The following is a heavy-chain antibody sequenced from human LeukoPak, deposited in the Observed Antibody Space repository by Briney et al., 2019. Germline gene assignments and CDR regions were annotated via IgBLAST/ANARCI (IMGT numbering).Heavy chain of an antibody. D-gene: IGHD2-21*02. CDR3: ARELEGGGDFWARPGAFDI. J-gene: IGHJ3*02. Sequence: ASVKVSCKASGYTFTSYGISWVRQAPGQGLEWMGWISAYNGNTNYAQKLQGRVTMTTDTSTSTAYMELRSLRSDDTAVYYCARELEGGGDFWARPGAFDIWGQGTMVTVSS. CDR1: GYTFTSYG. V-gene: IGHV1-18*01. CDR2: ISAYNGNT.